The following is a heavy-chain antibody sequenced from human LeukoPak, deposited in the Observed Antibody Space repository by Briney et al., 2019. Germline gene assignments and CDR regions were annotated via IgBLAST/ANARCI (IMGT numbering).Heavy chain of an antibody. D-gene: IGHD2-15*01. CDR2: FYYRGST. CDR3: ARIHRYCSGGACYVLDN. Sequence: SETLSLTCVVSGGSVSGYYWGWIRQPPGRGLEWIGYFYYRGSTNYNPSFKSRIAISVDTSRNQFSLQLCSVTAADTAVYYCARIHRYCSGGACYVLDNWGQGALVAVSS. J-gene: IGHJ4*02. V-gene: IGHV4-59*02. CDR1: GGSVSGYY.